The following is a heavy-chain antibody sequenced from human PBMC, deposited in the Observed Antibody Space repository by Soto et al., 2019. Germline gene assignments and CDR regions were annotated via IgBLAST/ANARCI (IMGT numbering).Heavy chain of an antibody. CDR1: GYTFTSYG. CDR3: AREKRRGYSYGYVHWFDP. J-gene: IGHJ5*02. V-gene: IGHV1-18*04. Sequence: QVQLVQSGAEVKKPGVSVKVSCKASGYTFTSYGISWVRQAPGQGLEWMGWISAYNGNTNYAQKLQGRVTMTTDTSTSTAYMELRSLRSDDTAVYYCAREKRRGYSYGYVHWFDPWGQGTLVTVSS. CDR2: ISAYNGNT. D-gene: IGHD5-18*01.